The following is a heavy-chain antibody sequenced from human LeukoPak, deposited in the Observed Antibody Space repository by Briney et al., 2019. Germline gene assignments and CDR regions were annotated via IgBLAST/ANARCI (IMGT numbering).Heavy chain of an antibody. J-gene: IGHJ6*02. Sequence: GGSLRLSCAASGFTFSSYAMTWVRQAPGKGLEWVSAISGSGDSTYYADSVKGRFTISRDNSKNTLFLQMNSLRAEDTAIYYCAKLGSSTWSYYYYGMDVWGQGTTATVSS. CDR1: GFTFSSYA. CDR3: AKLGSSTWSYYYYGMDV. V-gene: IGHV3-23*01. CDR2: ISGSGDST. D-gene: IGHD6-13*01.